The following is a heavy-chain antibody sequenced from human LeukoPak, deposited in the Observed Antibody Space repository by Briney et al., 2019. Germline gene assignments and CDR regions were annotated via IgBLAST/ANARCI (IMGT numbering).Heavy chain of an antibody. CDR2: MSGSGGST. J-gene: IGHJ6*02. Sequence: GGSLRLSCAASGFTFASYAMTWVRQAPGKGLEWFSAMSGSGGSTYYADSVKGRFTISRDNYKNTLYLQMNSLRAEDTAVYYRARDSGIYDSSGYYGLSYYGMDVWGQGTTVTVSS. CDR3: ARDSGIYDSSGYYGLSYYGMDV. V-gene: IGHV3-23*01. D-gene: IGHD3-22*01. CDR1: GFTFASYA.